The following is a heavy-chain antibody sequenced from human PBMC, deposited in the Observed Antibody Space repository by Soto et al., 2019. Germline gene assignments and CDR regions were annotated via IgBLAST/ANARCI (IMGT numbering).Heavy chain of an antibody. V-gene: IGHV3-30-3*01. CDR3: ARDEDHQASDSSGYPFGKKERKNPFCFDY. Sequence: GGSLRLSCAASGFTFSSYAMHWVRQAPGKGLEWVAVISYDGSNKYYADSVKGRFTISRDNSKNTLYLQMNSLRAEDTAVYYCARDEDHQASDSSGYPFGKKERKNPFCFDYWGQGTLVTVSS. CDR2: ISYDGSNK. J-gene: IGHJ4*02. CDR1: GFTFSSYA. D-gene: IGHD3-22*01.